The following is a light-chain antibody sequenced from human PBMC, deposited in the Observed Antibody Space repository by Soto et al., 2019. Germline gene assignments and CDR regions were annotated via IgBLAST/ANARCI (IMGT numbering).Light chain of an antibody. CDR3: QQGHNWPLT. J-gene: IGKJ2*01. CDR1: QSINSE. CDR2: GAS. V-gene: IGKV3-15*01. Sequence: EIVMTQSPATLSLSPGERVALSCRASQSINSELAWYQQKPDQPPRLLIYGASTRATGVPARFTGSESGSEFTLTISGLQSEDFAVYYCQQGHNWPLTFCQGTRLEI.